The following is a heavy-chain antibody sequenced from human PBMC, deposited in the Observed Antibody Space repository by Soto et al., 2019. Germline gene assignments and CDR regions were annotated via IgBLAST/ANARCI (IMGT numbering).Heavy chain of an antibody. Sequence: GASVKVSCKASGGTFSSYTISWVRQAPGQGLEWMGRIIPILGIANYAQKFQGRVTVTADKSTSTAYMELSSLRSEDTAVYYCAVGYCSGGSCYPNWFDPWGQGTVVTVSS. CDR3: AVGYCSGGSCYPNWFDP. CDR1: GGTFSSYT. D-gene: IGHD2-15*01. V-gene: IGHV1-69*02. CDR2: IIPILGIA. J-gene: IGHJ5*02.